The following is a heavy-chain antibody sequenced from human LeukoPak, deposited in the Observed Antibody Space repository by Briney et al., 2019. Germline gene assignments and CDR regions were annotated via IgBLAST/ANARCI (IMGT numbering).Heavy chain of an antibody. Sequence: GGSLRFSCAASGFTFSSYAMSWVRQAPGKGLEWVSAISGSGGSTYYADSVKGRFTISRDNSKNTLYLQMNSLRAEDTAVYYCAKANVAAAGTGYFNFDYWGQGTLVTVSS. D-gene: IGHD6-13*01. J-gene: IGHJ4*02. CDR1: GFTFSSYA. CDR3: AKANVAAAGTGYFNFDY. V-gene: IGHV3-23*01. CDR2: ISGSGGST.